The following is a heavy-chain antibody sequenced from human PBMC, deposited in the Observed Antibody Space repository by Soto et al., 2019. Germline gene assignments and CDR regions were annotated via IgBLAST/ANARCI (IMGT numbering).Heavy chain of an antibody. CDR1: GDSISSYY. V-gene: IGHV4-59*12. CDR3: ARGYCSSTSCFDP. D-gene: IGHD2-2*01. J-gene: IGHJ5*02. Sequence: ETLSLTCTVSGDSISSYYWSWIRQPPGRGLEWIGYISYRGGTSYNPSLKRRVTISVDTSKNQFSLKLSSVTAADTAVYYCARGYCSSTSCFDPWGQGTLVTVSS. CDR2: ISYRGGT.